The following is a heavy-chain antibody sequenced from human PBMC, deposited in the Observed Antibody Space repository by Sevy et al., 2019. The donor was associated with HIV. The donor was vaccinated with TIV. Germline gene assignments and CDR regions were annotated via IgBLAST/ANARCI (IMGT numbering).Heavy chain of an antibody. CDR2: IYPGDSDT. Sequence: GESLKISCKGSGYSFTSYWIGWVRQMPGKGLEWMGIIYPGDSDTRYSPSFQGQVTILADKSISTDYLQWSSLKASDTAMYYWARSVVVPAAMLSSYYSYGMDVWGQGTTVTVSS. V-gene: IGHV5-51*01. J-gene: IGHJ6*02. CDR3: ARSVVVPAAMLSSYYSYGMDV. CDR1: GYSFTSYW. D-gene: IGHD2-2*01.